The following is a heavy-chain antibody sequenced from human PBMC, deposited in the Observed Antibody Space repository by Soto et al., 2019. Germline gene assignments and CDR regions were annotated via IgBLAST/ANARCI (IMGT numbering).Heavy chain of an antibody. V-gene: IGHV3-53*01. CDR1: GVNVNSDY. J-gene: IGHJ4*02. CDR3: TRDGRGLGRLSLFEY. Sequence: GGSLRLSCAASGVNVNSDYMNWVRQTPGKGLEWVASIYSGETTYYADSVRGRFTISSDKSKNTLYFQLSSLRIEDTAVYYCTRDGRGLGRLSLFEYWGQGVLVTVSS. CDR2: IYSGETT. D-gene: IGHD2-21*02.